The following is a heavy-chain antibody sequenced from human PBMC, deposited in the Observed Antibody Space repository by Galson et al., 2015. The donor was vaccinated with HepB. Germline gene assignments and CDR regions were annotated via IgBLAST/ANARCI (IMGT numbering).Heavy chain of an antibody. CDR2: IIPILGIA. J-gene: IGHJ6*02. V-gene: IGHV1-69*04. CDR3: ARDLYGDYVYYYYYGMDV. D-gene: IGHD4-17*01. Sequence: SVKVSCKASGYTFTSYYMHWMRQAPGQGLEWMGRIIPILGIANYAQKFQGRVTITADKSTSTAYMELSSLRSEDTAVYYCARDLYGDYVYYYYYGMDVWGQGTTVTVSS. CDR1: GYTFTSYY.